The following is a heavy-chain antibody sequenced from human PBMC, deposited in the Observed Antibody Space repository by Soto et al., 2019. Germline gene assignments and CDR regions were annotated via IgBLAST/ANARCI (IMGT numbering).Heavy chain of an antibody. CDR3: ARRGRYCSSTSCSPADYYYYYGMDV. V-gene: IGHV5-10-1*01. J-gene: IGHJ6*02. CDR1: GYSFTSYW. D-gene: IGHD2-2*01. CDR2: IDPSDSYT. Sequence: LGESLKISCKGSGYSFTSYWISWVRQMPGKGLEWMGRIDPSDSYTNYSPSFQGHVTISADKSISTAYLQWSSLKASDTAMYYCARRGRYCSSTSCSPADYYYYYGMDVWGQGTTVTVSS.